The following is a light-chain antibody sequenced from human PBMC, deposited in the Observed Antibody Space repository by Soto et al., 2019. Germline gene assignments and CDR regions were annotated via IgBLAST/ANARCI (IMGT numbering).Light chain of an antibody. Sequence: QSALTQPASVSGSPGQSITISCTGSNSDVGMYNLVTWYQQHPGKAPKLIIYETRMRPSGVSVRFSGSKSGNTASLTVSGLQAEDEADYFCCSYSTTDTFWVFGGGTKLTVL. CDR3: CSYSTTDTFWV. CDR2: ETR. V-gene: IGLV2-23*01. J-gene: IGLJ3*02. CDR1: NSDVGMYNL.